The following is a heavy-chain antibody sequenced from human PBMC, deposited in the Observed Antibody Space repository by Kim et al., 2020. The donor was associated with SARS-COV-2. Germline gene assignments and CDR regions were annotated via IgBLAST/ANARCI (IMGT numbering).Heavy chain of an antibody. Sequence: YYNPSLKSRVTISVDTSKNQFSLKLSSVTAADTAVYYCARDRGSSWYDYWGQGTLVTVSS. CDR3: ARDRGSSWYDY. D-gene: IGHD6-13*01. V-gene: IGHV4-31*02. J-gene: IGHJ4*02.